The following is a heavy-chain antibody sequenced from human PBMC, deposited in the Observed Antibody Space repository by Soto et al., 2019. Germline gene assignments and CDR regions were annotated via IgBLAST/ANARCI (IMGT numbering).Heavy chain of an antibody. CDR3: SRRGSTSPYLFDP. Sequence: GGSLRLPCAASGFIFSDYYMSWIRQVPGKGLEWVSYVSSSGNIISYADSVKGRFTISRDNAKNSLYLQMNSLRAEDTAVYYCSRRGSTSPYLFDPWGQGTLVTVSS. D-gene: IGHD2-2*01. CDR1: GFIFSDYY. J-gene: IGHJ5*02. CDR2: VSSSGNII. V-gene: IGHV3-11*01.